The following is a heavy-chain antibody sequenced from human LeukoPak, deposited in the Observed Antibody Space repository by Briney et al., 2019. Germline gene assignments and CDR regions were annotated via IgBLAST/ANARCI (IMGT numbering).Heavy chain of an antibody. D-gene: IGHD1-26*01. CDR1: GFTFSSYG. Sequence: PGGSLRLSCAASGFTFSSYGMHWVRQAPGKGLEWVAFIRYDGSNKYYADSVKGRFTISRDNSKNTLYLQMNSLRAEDTAIYYCAKVLSGSPPQAFEYWGQGTLLTVTS. CDR3: AKVLSGSPPQAFEY. CDR2: IRYDGSNK. J-gene: IGHJ4*02. V-gene: IGHV3-30*02.